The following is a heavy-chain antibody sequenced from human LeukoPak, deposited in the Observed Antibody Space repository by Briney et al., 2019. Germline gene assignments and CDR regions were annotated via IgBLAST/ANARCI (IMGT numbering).Heavy chain of an antibody. J-gene: IGHJ4*02. CDR3: ACSVSSYSSGWYYFDY. CDR1: GGSISSYY. CDR2: IYYSGST. D-gene: IGHD6-19*01. Sequence: ETLSLTCTVSGGSISSYYWSWIRQPPGKGLEWIGYIYYSGSTNYNPSLKSRVTISVDTSKNQFSLKLSSVTAADTAVYYCACSVSSYSSGWYYFDYWGQGTLVTVSS. V-gene: IGHV4-59*08.